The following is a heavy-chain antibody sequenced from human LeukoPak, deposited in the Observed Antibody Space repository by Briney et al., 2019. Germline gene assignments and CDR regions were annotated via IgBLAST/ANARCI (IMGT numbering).Heavy chain of an antibody. D-gene: IGHD6-6*01. J-gene: IGHJ4*02. Sequence: PSETLSLTCAVYGGSFSGYYWSWIRQPPGKGLEWIGYIYYTGSTNYNPSLKSRVTMFVDMSKNQFSLRLSSVTAADTAVYYCARHRAYSSSSPFDYWGQGTLVTASS. CDR3: ARHRAYSSSSPFDY. CDR1: GGSFSGYY. CDR2: IYYTGST. V-gene: IGHV4-59*08.